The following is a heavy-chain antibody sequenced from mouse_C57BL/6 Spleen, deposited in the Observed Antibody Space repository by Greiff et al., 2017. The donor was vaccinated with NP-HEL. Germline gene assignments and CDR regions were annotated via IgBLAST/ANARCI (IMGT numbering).Heavy chain of an antibody. CDR1: GFSFNTYA. D-gene: IGHD1-1*01. CDR3: VRQDYDYFDY. CDR2: IRSKSNNYAT. J-gene: IGHJ2*01. V-gene: IGHV10-1*01. Sequence: VQLQQSGGGLVQPKGSLKLSCAASGFSFNTYAMNWVRQAPGKGLEWVARIRSKSNNYATYYADSVKDRFTISRDDSESMLYLQMNNLKTEDTAMYYCVRQDYDYFDYWGQGTTLTVSS.